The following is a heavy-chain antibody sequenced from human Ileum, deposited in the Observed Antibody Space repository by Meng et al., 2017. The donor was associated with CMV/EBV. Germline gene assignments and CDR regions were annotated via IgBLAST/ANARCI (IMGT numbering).Heavy chain of an antibody. CDR2: ISAYNGNT. V-gene: IGHV1-18*01. Sequence: ASVKVSCKASGYTFTTYGFSWLRHAPGQGLEWMGWISAYNGNTNYAQELQGRVTMTTDTSTSTAYMELRSLRSDDTAMYYCARRDGGHGGVVDYWGQGTRVTVSS. CDR1: GYTFTTYG. D-gene: IGHD4-23*01. J-gene: IGHJ4*02. CDR3: ARRDGGHGGVVDY.